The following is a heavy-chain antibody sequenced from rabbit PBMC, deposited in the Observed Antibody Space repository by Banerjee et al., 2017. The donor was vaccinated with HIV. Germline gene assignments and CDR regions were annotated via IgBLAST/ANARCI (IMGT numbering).Heavy chain of an antibody. CDR2: IGTGSSGST. CDR3: ARGGNL. CDR1: GFSFSSSYW. J-gene: IGHJ4*01. Sequence: EESGGDLVKPEGSLTLTCTASGFSFSSSYWICWVRQAPGKGLEWIGCIGTGSSGSTYYASWAKGRFTISEPSSTTVTLQMTSLAVADTATYFCARGGNLWGPGTLVTVS. V-gene: IGHV1S45*01.